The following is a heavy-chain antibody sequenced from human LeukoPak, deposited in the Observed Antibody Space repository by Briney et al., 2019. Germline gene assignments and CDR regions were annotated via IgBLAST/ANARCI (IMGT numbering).Heavy chain of an antibody. CDR1: GFTFSSYG. D-gene: IGHD3-22*01. Sequence: GGSLRLSCAASGFTFSSYGMHWVRQAPGKGLEWVAVIWYDGSNKYYADSVKGRFTISRDNSKNTLYLQMNSLRAEDTAVYYCAREGFDSSGYYPIDYWGQGTLVTVSS. V-gene: IGHV3-33*01. CDR3: AREGFDSSGYYPIDY. CDR2: IWYDGSNK. J-gene: IGHJ4*02.